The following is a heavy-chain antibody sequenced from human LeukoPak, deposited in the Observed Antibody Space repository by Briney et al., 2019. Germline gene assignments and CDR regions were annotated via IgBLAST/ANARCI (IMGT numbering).Heavy chain of an antibody. J-gene: IGHJ4*02. Sequence: GGSLRLSCSASGFTFNNYFMHWVRQAPGKGLEYVSGISTYGGSTFYADSMQGRFTISRDNFKNTLYLQMSSLRAEDTAVYFCVKGTTYSSSCFDYWGQGTLVTVPS. CDR3: VKGTTYSSSCFDY. D-gene: IGHD6-13*01. CDR1: GFTFNNYF. CDR2: ISTYGGST. V-gene: IGHV3-64D*06.